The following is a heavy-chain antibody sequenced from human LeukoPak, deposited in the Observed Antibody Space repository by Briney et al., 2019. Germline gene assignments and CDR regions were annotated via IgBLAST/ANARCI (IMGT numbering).Heavy chain of an antibody. CDR2: IIPIFGTA. CDR3: ASCRSGSYYYYYMDV. CDR1: GGTFSSYA. Sequence: ASVKVSCKASGGTFSSYAISWVRQAPGQGLEWMGGIIPIFGTANYAQKFQGRVTITADESTSTAYMELSSLRSEDTAVYYCASCRSGSYYYYYMDVWGKGTTVTVSS. J-gene: IGHJ6*03. D-gene: IGHD3-3*01. V-gene: IGHV1-69*13.